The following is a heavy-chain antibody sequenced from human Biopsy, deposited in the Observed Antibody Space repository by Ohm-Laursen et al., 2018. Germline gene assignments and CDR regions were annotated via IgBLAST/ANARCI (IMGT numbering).Heavy chain of an antibody. CDR2: IFYRGST. D-gene: IGHD3-22*01. V-gene: IGHV4-39*01. CDR3: ARDYDTSGYYYVS. Sequence: GTLSRTCTVSGGSISNNNYYWGWIRQPPGKGLEWIGSIFYRGSTHYKPSLKSRVNISVDTSKNQFSLKLNSVTAADTAVYYCARDYDTSGYYYVSWGQGTLVTVSS. CDR1: GGSISNNNYY. J-gene: IGHJ5*02.